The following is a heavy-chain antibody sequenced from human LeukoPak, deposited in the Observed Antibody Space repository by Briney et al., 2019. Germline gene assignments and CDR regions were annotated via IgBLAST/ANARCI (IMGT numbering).Heavy chain of an antibody. CDR1: GFTFSSYE. CDR2: ISSSGNTI. J-gene: IGHJ6*04. CDR3: AELGITMIGGV. Sequence: QPGGSLRLSCAASGFTFSSYEMNWVRHAPGEGLEWVSYISSSGNTIYYADSVTGRFTNSRDNAKNSLYLQRNGLRAEDTAVYYCAELGITMIGGVWGKGTTVTISS. D-gene: IGHD3-10*02. V-gene: IGHV3-48*03.